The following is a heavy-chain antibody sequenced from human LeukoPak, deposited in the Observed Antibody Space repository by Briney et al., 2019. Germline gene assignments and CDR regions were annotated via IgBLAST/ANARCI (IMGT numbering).Heavy chain of an antibody. CDR2: ISSSSSYI. CDR1: GFTFSSCS. J-gene: IGHJ3*02. Sequence: GGSLRLSCAASGFTFSSCSMNWVRQAPGKGLEWVSSISSSSSYIYYADSVKGRFTISRDNAKNSLYLQMNSLRAEDTAVYYCARDAAIFGGGGTDAFDIWGQGTMVTVSS. D-gene: IGHD3-3*01. V-gene: IGHV3-21*01. CDR3: ARDAAIFGGGGTDAFDI.